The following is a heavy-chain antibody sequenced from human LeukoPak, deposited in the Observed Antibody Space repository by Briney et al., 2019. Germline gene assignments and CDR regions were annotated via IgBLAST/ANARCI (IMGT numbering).Heavy chain of an antibody. Sequence: ASVKVSCKASGYTFTGYYMHWVRQAPGQGLEWMGWINPDNGGTNYAQKFQGRVTMTEDTSTDTAYMELSSLRSEDTAVYYCATFSRNLDAFDIWGQGTMVTASS. CDR1: GYTFTGYY. CDR2: INPDNGGT. V-gene: IGHV1-2*02. D-gene: IGHD1-14*01. J-gene: IGHJ3*02. CDR3: ATFSRNLDAFDI.